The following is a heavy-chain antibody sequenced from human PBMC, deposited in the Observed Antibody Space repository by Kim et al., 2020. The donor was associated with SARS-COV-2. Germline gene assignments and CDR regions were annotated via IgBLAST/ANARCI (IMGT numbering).Heavy chain of an antibody. V-gene: IGHV3-53*01. D-gene: IGHD3-10*01. CDR1: GFVVTNNY. Sequence: GGSLRLSCSASGFVVTNNYMNWVRQAPGKGLEWVSVIYRDGTTYYGDSVKGRFTISRDDPENTVFLQLNNLKVEDTGIYYCARGAGTPMSDYYYDMDGGG. CDR3: ARGAGTPMSDYYYDMDG. J-gene: IGHJ6*03. CDR2: IYRDGTT.